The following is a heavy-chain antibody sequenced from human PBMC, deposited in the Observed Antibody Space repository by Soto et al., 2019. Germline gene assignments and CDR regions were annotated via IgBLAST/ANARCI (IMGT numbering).Heavy chain of an antibody. D-gene: IGHD3-3*01. Sequence: ASVKVSCKASGYTFTSYGISWVRQAPGQGLEWMGWISAYNGNTNYAQKHQGRVTITRDTPTSTAYMELSSLRSDDTAVYYYARDLQYSRITIFGVVTRAGFDPWGQGTLVTVSS. CDR3: ARDLQYSRITIFGVVTRAGFDP. CDR2: ISAYNGNT. CDR1: GYTFTSYG. J-gene: IGHJ5*02. V-gene: IGHV1-18*01.